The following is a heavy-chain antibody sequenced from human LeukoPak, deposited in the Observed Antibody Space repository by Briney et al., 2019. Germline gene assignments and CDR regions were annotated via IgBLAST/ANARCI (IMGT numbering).Heavy chain of an antibody. V-gene: IGHV3-23*01. CDR1: GFTFSSHA. Sequence: PGGSLTLSCAASGFTFSSHAMSWVRQAPGKGLEWVSTISGSGDSTNYADSVKGRFTISRDNSKNTLYLQMSSLRADDTAMYYCAKLIVGARSLFDFRGQGILVTVSS. CDR3: AKLIVGARSLFDF. J-gene: IGHJ4*02. CDR2: ISGSGDST. D-gene: IGHD1-26*01.